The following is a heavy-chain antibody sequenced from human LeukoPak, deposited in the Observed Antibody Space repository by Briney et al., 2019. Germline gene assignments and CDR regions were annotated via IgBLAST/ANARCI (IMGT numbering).Heavy chain of an antibody. D-gene: IGHD3-16*02. CDR3: ARVRITFGGVIVPYFDY. V-gene: IGHV3-21*01. CDR2: ISSSSFI. CDR1: GFTFSSYS. J-gene: IGHJ4*02. Sequence: GGSLRLSCAASGFTFSSYSMNWVRQAPGKGLEWVSSISSSSFIYYADSVKGRFTISRDNAKNSLYLQMNSLRAEDTAVYYCARVRITFGGVIVPYFDYWGQGTLVTVSS.